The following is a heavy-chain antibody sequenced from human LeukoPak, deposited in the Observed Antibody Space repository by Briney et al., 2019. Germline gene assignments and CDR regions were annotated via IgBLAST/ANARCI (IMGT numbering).Heavy chain of an antibody. D-gene: IGHD3-22*01. CDR3: ARGVSYYYDSSGYYCSYFDY. CDR1: GGTFSSYA. J-gene: IGHJ4*02. V-gene: IGHV1-8*02. Sequence: ASVKVSCKASGGTFSSYAISWVRQAPGQGLEWMGWMNPNSGNTGYAQKFQGRVTMTRNTSISTAYMELSSMRSEDTAVYYCARGVSYYYDSSGYYCSYFDYWGQGTLVTVSS. CDR2: MNPNSGNT.